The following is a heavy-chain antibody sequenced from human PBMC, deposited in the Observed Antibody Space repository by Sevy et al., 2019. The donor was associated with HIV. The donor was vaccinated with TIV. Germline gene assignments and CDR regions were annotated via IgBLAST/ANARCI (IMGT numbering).Heavy chain of an antibody. J-gene: IGHJ4*02. CDR3: ARDDIVARDYFDY. V-gene: IGHV3-21*01. CDR2: ISSSSNYI. D-gene: IGHD2-15*01. CDR1: GFTFSTYS. Sequence: GGSLRLSCVASGFTFSTYSMNWGRQAPGKGLEWVSSISSSSNYIYYADSVKGRFTISRDNAKNSLYLHMNSLRAEDTAVYYCARDDIVARDYFDYWGQGTLVTVSS.